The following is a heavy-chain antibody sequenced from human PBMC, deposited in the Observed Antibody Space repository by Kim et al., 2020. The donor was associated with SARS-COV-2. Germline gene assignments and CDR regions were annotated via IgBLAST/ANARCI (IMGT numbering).Heavy chain of an antibody. CDR1: GFTFSSYE. Sequence: GGSLRLSCAASGFTFSSYEMNWVRQAPGKGLEWVSYISSSGSTIYYADSVKGRFTISRDNAKNSLYLQMNSLRAEDTAVYYCATIYSGYDFDHFDYWGQGTLVTVSS. V-gene: IGHV3-48*03. CDR2: ISSSGSTI. CDR3: ATIYSGYDFDHFDY. J-gene: IGHJ4*02. D-gene: IGHD5-12*01.